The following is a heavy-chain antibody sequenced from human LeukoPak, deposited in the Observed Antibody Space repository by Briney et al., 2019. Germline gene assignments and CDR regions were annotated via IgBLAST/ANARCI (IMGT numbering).Heavy chain of an antibody. Sequence: SETLSLTCTVSGGSISRSSYYWGWIRQPPGKGLEWIGSISYSGSTYYNPSLKSRVTISVDTSKKQFSLRLSSVTAADTAVYYCARSYCSSTSCYAVGAFDIWGQGTLVTVSS. V-gene: IGHV4-39*01. D-gene: IGHD2-2*01. CDR3: ARSYCSSTSCYAVGAFDI. CDR1: GGSISRSSYY. J-gene: IGHJ3*02. CDR2: ISYSGST.